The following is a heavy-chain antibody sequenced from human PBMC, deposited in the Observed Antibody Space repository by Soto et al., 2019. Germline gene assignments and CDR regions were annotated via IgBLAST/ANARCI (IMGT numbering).Heavy chain of an antibody. D-gene: IGHD4-17*01. V-gene: IGHV4-4*02. CDR1: SGSISSSNS. J-gene: IGHJ1*01. Sequence: QVQLQESGPGLVKPSGTLSLTCAVSSGSISSSNSWSWVRQPPGKGLEWIGEIYHSGSTNDNPSLKSRVTISVAKSKNQFSLKLSSVTAADTAVYYCARLDGDSAEYFQHWGQGTLVTVSS. CDR3: ARLDGDSAEYFQH. CDR2: IYHSGST.